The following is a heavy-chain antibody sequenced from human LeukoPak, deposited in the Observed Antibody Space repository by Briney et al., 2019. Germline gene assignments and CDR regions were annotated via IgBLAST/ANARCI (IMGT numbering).Heavy chain of an antibody. Sequence: GGSLRLSCAASGFTFTSYWIGWVRQMPGKGLEWMGIIYPGDSDTRYSPSFQGQVTISADKSISTAYLQWSSLKASDTAVYYCARGSEYYYDSSGYPYYFDYWGQGTLVTVSS. CDR3: ARGSEYYYDSSGYPYYFDY. V-gene: IGHV5-51*01. D-gene: IGHD3-22*01. J-gene: IGHJ4*02. CDR2: IYPGDSDT. CDR1: GFTFTSYW.